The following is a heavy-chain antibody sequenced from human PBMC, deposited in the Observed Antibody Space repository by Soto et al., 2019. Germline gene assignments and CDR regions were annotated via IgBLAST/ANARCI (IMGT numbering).Heavy chain of an antibody. V-gene: IGHV1-18*01. CDR1: GYTFTSYG. D-gene: IGHD3-16*01. J-gene: IGHJ6*02. Sequence: ASVKVSCKASGYTFTSYGVSWVRQAPGQGLEWMGWISAFNGQTNYIQKVQGRVTLTTEASTSTADMELRSLRSDDTAVYYCARGGDYYYGLDVWGQGTTVTVSS. CDR3: ARGGDYYYGLDV. CDR2: ISAFNGQT.